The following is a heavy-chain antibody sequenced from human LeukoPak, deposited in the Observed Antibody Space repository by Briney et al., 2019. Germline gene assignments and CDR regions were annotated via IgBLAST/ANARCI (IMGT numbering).Heavy chain of an antibody. J-gene: IGHJ5*02. D-gene: IGHD3-10*01. CDR1: GDSVSSNSAA. CDR2: TYYRSKWYN. V-gene: IGHV6-1*01. CDR3: ARSPPKSRGWFDP. Sequence: SQTLSLTCAISGDSVSSNSAAWNWIRQSPSRGLEWLGRTYYRSKWYNDYAVSVKSRITINPDTSKNQFSLKLSSVTAADTAVYYCARSPPKSRGWFDPWGQGTLVTVSS.